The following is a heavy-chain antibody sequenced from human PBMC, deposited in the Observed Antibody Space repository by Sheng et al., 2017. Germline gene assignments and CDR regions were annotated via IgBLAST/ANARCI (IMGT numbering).Heavy chain of an antibody. CDR1: GFTFSSYA. V-gene: IGHV3-23*01. D-gene: IGHD2-2*01. Sequence: EVQLLESGGGLVQPGGSLRLSCAASGFTFSSYAMSWVRQAPGKGLEWVSAISGSGGSTYYADSVKGRFTISRDNSKNTLYLQMNSLRAEDTAVYYCAKEGGCSSTSCSPFYYYYYMDVWGQGTTVTVSS. J-gene: IGHJ6*03. CDR2: ISGSGGST. CDR3: AKEGGCSSTSCSPFYYYYYMDV.